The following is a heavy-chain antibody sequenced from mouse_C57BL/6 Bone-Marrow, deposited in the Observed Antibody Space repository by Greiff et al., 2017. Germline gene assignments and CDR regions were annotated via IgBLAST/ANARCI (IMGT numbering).Heavy chain of an antibody. CDR2: IHPNSGSS. CDR1: GYTFTSYW. CDR3: TKRAGTYRYYDV. Sequence: QVQLQQPGAELVKPGASVKLSCKASGYTFTSYWMHWVKQRPGQGFEWIGMIHPNSGSSNYNEKFKSKATLTVDKSSSTAYMQLSRLPSEDSAVYNFTKRAGTYRYYDVWGTGTTVTVSS. D-gene: IGHD3-3*01. V-gene: IGHV1-64*01. J-gene: IGHJ1*03.